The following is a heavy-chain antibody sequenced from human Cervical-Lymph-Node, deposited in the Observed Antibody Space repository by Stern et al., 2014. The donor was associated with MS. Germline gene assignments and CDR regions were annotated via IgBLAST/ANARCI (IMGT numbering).Heavy chain of an antibody. V-gene: IGHV3-7*01. CDR1: GFTFTTYW. CDR3: ARNAYGDLSYWYFDL. J-gene: IGHJ2*01. D-gene: IGHD4-17*01. Sequence: EDQLVESGGGLVQPGGSLRLSCAASGFTFTTYWMSWVRQAPGKGLEWVANIKHDGSEEYSVDSVKGRFTISRDDAKTSLYLQMDSLRAEDTAVYYCARNAYGDLSYWYFDLWGRGTLVTVSS. CDR2: IKHDGSEE.